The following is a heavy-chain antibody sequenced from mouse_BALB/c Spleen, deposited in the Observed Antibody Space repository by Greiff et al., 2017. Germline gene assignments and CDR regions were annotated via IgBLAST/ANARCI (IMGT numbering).Heavy chain of an antibody. D-gene: IGHD3-1*01. J-gene: IGHJ3*01. CDR2: IDPANGNT. CDR1: GFNIKDTY. Sequence: EVQVVESGAELVKPGASVKLYCTASGFNIKDTYMHWVKQRPEQGLEWIGRIDPANGNTKYDPKFQGKATITADTSSNTAYLQLSSLTSEDTAVYYCARGGTGLFAYWGQGTLVTVSA. CDR3: ARGGTGLFAY. V-gene: IGHV14-3*02.